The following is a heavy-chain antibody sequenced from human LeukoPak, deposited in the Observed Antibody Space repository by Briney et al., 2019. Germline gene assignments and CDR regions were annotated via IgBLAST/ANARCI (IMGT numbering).Heavy chain of an antibody. CDR1: GGSISTHY. V-gene: IGHV4-4*07. CDR3: AREVEMATQFDY. D-gene: IGHD5-24*01. J-gene: IGHJ4*02. Sequence: SETLSLTCTVSGGSISTHYWSWIRQPAGKGLEWIGRISTTGSTNYNPSLKSRVTMSIDTSKNQFSLKLSSETAADTAVYYCAREVEMATQFDYWGQGTLVTVSS. CDR2: ISTTGST.